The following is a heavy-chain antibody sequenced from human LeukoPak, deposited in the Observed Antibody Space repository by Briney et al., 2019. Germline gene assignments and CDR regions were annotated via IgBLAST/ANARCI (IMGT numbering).Heavy chain of an antibody. Sequence: SGALSLTCPVSGGFISSSSYYWGWPRQPRGGGVVGIGSIYYSGSTYYNPSLKGRVTISVGTSKNQFSLKLSSVTAADTAVYYCARGSWYTSCYTCDYYYYMDVWGKGTTVTVSS. CDR3: ARGSWYTSCYTCDYYYYMDV. CDR2: IYYSGST. D-gene: IGHD2-2*02. V-gene: IGHV4-39*07. J-gene: IGHJ6*03. CDR1: GGFISSSSYY.